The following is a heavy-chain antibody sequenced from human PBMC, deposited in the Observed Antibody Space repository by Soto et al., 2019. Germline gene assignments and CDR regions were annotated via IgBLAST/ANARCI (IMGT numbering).Heavy chain of an antibody. CDR3: VRDTWGVTVADTDDYYYGMDV. CDR1: GGTFSNYA. D-gene: IGHD4-17*01. V-gene: IGHV1-69*01. J-gene: IGHJ6*02. CDR2: ILPLSGTG. Sequence: EQSGAEVQRPGSSVKVSCEASGGTFSNYAISWVRQAPGQGLEWMGGILPLSGTGNYPQKFQGRVTITADESSSTIYLELRSLRSEDAAVYYCVRDTWGVTVADTDDYYYGMDVWGQGTTVIVSS.